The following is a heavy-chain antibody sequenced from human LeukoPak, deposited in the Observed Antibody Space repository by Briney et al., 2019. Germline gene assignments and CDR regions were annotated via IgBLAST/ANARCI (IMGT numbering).Heavy chain of an antibody. V-gene: IGHV4-39*07. CDR3: ARGFRIAAAGTPWFDP. CDR2: IYYSGST. J-gene: IGHJ5*02. CDR1: GGSISSSSYY. Sequence: SETLSLTCTVSGGSISSSSYYWGWIRQPPGKGLEWIGSIYYSGSTYYNPSLKSRVTISVDTSKNQFSLKLSSVTAADTAVYYCARGFRIAAAGTPWFDPWGQGTLVTVSS. D-gene: IGHD6-13*01.